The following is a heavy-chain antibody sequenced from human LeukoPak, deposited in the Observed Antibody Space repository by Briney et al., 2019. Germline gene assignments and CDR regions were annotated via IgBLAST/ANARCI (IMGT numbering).Heavy chain of an antibody. Sequence: ASVKVSCKASGYTFTSYAMHWVRQAPGQRLEWMGWINAGNGNTKYSQKFQGRVTITRDTSASTAYMELSSLRSEDTAVYYCARGSEGSGWFNTFDYWGQGTLVTVSS. V-gene: IGHV1-3*01. CDR1: GYTFTSYA. CDR3: ARGSEGSGWFNTFDY. D-gene: IGHD6-19*01. CDR2: INAGNGNT. J-gene: IGHJ4*02.